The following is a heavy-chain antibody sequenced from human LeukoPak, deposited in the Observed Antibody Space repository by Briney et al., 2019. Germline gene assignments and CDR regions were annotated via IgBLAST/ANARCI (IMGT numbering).Heavy chain of an antibody. V-gene: IGHV4-34*01. J-gene: IGHJ4*02. D-gene: IGHD3-22*01. CDR3: ARGTMIAVVKN. CDR2: INHSGST. Sequence: TSETLSLTCAVYGGSFSGYYWSWIRQPPGKGLEWIGEINHSGSTNYNPSLKSRVTISVDTSKNQFSLKLSSVTAADTAVYYCARGTMIAVVKNWGQGTLVTVSS. CDR1: GGSFSGYY.